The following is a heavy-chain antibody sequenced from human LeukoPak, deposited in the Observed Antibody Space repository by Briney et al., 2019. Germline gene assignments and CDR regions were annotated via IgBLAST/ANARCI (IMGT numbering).Heavy chain of an antibody. V-gene: IGHV1-2*02. CDR1: GYTFTGYY. Sequence: ASVKVSCKASGYTFTGYYMHWVRQAPGQGLEWMGWINPNSGGTDYAQKFQGRVTMTRDTSISTAYMELSGLRSDDTAVYYCARGYSGYDSFDYWGQGTLVTVSS. D-gene: IGHD5-12*01. J-gene: IGHJ4*02. CDR3: ARGYSGYDSFDY. CDR2: INPNSGGT.